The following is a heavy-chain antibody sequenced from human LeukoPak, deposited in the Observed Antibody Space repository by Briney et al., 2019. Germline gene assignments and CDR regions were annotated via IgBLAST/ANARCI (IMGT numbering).Heavy chain of an antibody. CDR1: GGTFSSYA. J-gene: IGHJ4*02. Sequence: SVKVSCKASGGTFSSYAISWVRQAPGQGLEWMGGIIPIFGTANYAQKFQGRVTITTDESTSTAYMELSSLRPEDTAVYYCAVGVRGVYDYWGQGTLVTVSS. CDR3: AVGVRGVYDY. CDR2: IIPIFGTA. D-gene: IGHD3-10*02. V-gene: IGHV1-69*05.